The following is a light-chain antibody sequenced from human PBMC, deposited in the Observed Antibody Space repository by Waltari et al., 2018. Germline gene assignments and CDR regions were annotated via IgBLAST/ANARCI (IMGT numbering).Light chain of an antibody. V-gene: IGLV1-40*01. J-gene: IGLJ3*02. CDR1: SSNIGAGHD. CDR2: GNN. CDR3: QSFDIRLSGGVV. Sequence: QSVLTQPPSMSGAPGQRVTLSCTGRSSNIGAGHDVHRYQVFPGTAPKLLIYGNNNRPSGVPDRFSGSKSDTSASLAIGGLQAEDEADYYCQSFDIRLSGGVVFGGGTKVTVL.